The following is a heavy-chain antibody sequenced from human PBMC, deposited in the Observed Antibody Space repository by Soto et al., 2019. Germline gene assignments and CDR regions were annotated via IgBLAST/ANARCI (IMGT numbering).Heavy chain of an antibody. CDR1: GYSFTSYW. Sequence: GESLKISCKGSGYSFTSYWIGWVRQMPGKGLEWMGIIYPGDSDTRYSPSFQGQVTISADKSISTAYLQWSSLKASDTAMYYCARSLGGGFGDSGSYYYYMDVWGKGTTVTVSS. CDR2: IYPGDSDT. J-gene: IGHJ6*03. D-gene: IGHD3-10*01. V-gene: IGHV5-51*01. CDR3: ARSLGGGFGDSGSYYYYMDV.